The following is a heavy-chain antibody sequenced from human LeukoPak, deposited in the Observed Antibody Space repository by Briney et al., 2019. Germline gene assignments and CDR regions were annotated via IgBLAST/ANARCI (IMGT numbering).Heavy chain of an antibody. CDR3: AKDVGEVMFDY. Sequence: GGSLRLSCAGSGFTFSNYAMAWVRQAPGKGLEWVSTICGSCGNTHYADSVKGRFTISRDNSKNTLYLQMSSLTAEDTALYYCAKDVGEVMFDYWGQGTLVTVSS. D-gene: IGHD3-3*01. V-gene: IGHV3-23*01. CDR1: GFTFSNYA. J-gene: IGHJ4*02. CDR2: ICGSCGNT.